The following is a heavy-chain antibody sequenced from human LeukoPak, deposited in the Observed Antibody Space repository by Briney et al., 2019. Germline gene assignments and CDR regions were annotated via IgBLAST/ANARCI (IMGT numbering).Heavy chain of an antibody. Sequence: TRSPARPLDTGSSGGFYWRWVRQPPGEGGEWIGENTNSGSTNYDPSLQGRVTISVDTSKNQFSLKLSSVTAADTAVYYCARTTRGLWFGGWGQGTLVTVSS. V-gene: IGHV4-34*01. CDR3: ARTTRGLWFGG. CDR2: NTNSGST. D-gene: IGHD3-10*01. CDR1: TGSSGGFY. J-gene: IGHJ4*01.